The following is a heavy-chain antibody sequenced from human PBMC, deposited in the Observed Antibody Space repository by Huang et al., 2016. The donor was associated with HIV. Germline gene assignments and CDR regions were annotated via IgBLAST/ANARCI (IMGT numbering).Heavy chain of an antibody. D-gene: IGHD3-3*01. CDR3: AKDADTSGYDVLGPFGS. V-gene: IGHV3-23*01. Sequence: EVLLLESGGGLVQPGGSLRLSCVASGFTFSSYAMGWVRPAPGKGLEWVSGITDGINNRYYAHSVKGRFAVSRDDSTNTLYLQMNSLRAEDTAVYYCAKDADTSGYDVLGPFGSWGQGTLVTVSS. CDR1: GFTFSSYA. CDR2: ITDGINNR. J-gene: IGHJ4*02.